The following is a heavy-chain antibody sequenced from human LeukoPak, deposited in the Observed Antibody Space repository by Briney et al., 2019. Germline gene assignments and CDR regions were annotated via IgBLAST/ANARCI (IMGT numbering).Heavy chain of an antibody. CDR3: ASDVGNYGYVADD. CDR1: GFTFSNYW. CDR2: INQDGSEK. J-gene: IGHJ4*02. D-gene: IGHD3-10*01. V-gene: IGHV3-7*01. Sequence: PGGSLRLSCAASGFTFSNYWMNWVRQAPGKGLEWVANINQDGSEKNYVDSVKGRFTISRDNAKNSLYLQMNSLGAEDTAVYYCASDVGNYGYVADDWGQGTLVTVSS.